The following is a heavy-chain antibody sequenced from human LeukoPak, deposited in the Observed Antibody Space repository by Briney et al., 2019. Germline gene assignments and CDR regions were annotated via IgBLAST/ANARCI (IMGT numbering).Heavy chain of an antibody. D-gene: IGHD5-18*01. CDR2: IYHSGRT. CDR1: GYSISSGYY. J-gene: IGHJ6*03. Sequence: KSSETLSLTCTVSGYSISSGYYWGWIRQPPGKGLEWIGSIYHSGRTYYNPSLKSRVTISVDTSKNQFSLKLSSVTAADTAVYYCTRSPKRGYSYGYRAYYMDVWGKGTTVTVSS. V-gene: IGHV4-38-2*02. CDR3: TRSPKRGYSYGYRAYYMDV.